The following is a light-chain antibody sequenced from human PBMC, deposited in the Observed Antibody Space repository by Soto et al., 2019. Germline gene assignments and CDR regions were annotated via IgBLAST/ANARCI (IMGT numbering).Light chain of an antibody. CDR3: CSYAGSPV. CDR2: EGS. V-gene: IGLV2-23*01. J-gene: IGLJ2*01. Sequence: QSVLTQPASVSGSPGQSITISCTGTSSDVGSYNLVSWYQQHPGKAPKLMIYEGSKRPSGVSNRFSGSKSGNTASLTISGLQAEDEADHYCCSYAGSPVFGGGTQLTVL. CDR1: SSDVGSYNL.